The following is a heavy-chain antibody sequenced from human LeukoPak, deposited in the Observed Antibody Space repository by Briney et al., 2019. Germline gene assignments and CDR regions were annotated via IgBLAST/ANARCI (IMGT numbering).Heavy chain of an antibody. CDR3: ARGGFYCGDDCYVDY. D-gene: IGHD2-21*02. V-gene: IGHV4-34*01. CDR1: GGSFSYYY. CDR2: INRSGST. J-gene: IGHJ4*02. Sequence: MSSETLSLTCAVYGGSFSYYYWSWIRQPPEKGLEWIGEINRSGSTNYNPSLKSRVTISVDTSKNQFPLKLSSVTAADTAVYYCARGGFYCGDDCYVDYWGQGTLVTVSS.